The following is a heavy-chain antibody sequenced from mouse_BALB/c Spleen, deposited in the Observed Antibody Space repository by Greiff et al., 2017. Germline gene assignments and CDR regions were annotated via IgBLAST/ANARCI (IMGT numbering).Heavy chain of an antibody. CDR1: GYAFSSSW. Sequence: VQLQESGPELVKPGASVKISCKASGYAFSSSWMNWVKQRPGQGLEWIGRIYPGDGDTNYNGKFKGKATLTADKSSSTAYMQLSSLTSVDSAVYFCAREGDNPLDYWGQGTTLTVSS. CDR3: AREGDNPLDY. CDR2: IYPGDGDT. V-gene: IGHV1-82*01. J-gene: IGHJ2*01.